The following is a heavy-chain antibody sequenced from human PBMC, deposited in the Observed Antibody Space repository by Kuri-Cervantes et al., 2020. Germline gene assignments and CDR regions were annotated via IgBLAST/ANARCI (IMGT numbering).Heavy chain of an antibody. CDR2: ISYDGSNK. CDR3: AREGSYDILTGWDYYYGMDV. CDR1: GFTFSSYG. D-gene: IGHD3-9*01. Sequence: GGSLRLSCAASGFTFSSYGMHWVRQAPGKGLEWVAVISYDGSNKYYADSVKGRFTISRDNSKNTLYLQMNSLRAEDTAVYYCAREGSYDILTGWDYYYGMDVWGQGTTVTVFS. V-gene: IGHV3-30*03. J-gene: IGHJ6*02.